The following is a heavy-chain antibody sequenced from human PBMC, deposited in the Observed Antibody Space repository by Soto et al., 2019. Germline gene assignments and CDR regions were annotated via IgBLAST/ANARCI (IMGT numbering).Heavy chain of an antibody. CDR2: ISSSSSYI. J-gene: IGHJ5*02. CDR3: ASDHRSSWYSDWFDP. V-gene: IGHV3-21*01. D-gene: IGHD6-13*01. Sequence: PGGALRLSCAASGFTFSSYSMNWVRQAPGKGLEWVSSISSSSSYIYYADSVKGRFTISRDNAKNSLYLQMNSLRAEDTAVYYCASDHRSSWYSDWFDPWGQGTLVTVSS. CDR1: GFTFSSYS.